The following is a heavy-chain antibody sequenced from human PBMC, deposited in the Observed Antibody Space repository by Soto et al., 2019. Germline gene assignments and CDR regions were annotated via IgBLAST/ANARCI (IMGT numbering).Heavy chain of an antibody. CDR3: NRVWWRYSYGLDAFDI. D-gene: IGHD5-18*01. CDR2: IRSKAYGGTT. V-gene: IGHV3-49*04. J-gene: IGHJ3*02. Sequence: SLSLSCTASGFTFGDYAMSWVRQAPGKGLEWVGFIRSKAYGGTTEYAASVKGRFTISRDDSKSIAYLQMNSLKTEDTAVYYCNRVWWRYSYGLDAFDIWGQGTMVTVSS. CDR1: GFTFGDYA.